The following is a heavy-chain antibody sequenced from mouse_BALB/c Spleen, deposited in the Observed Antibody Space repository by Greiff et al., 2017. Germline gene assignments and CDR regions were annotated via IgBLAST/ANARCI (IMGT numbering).Heavy chain of an antibody. D-gene: IGHD2-4*01. Sequence: QVQLKESGPGLVAPSQSLSITCTVSGFSLTSYGVHWVRQPPGKGLEWLGVIWAGGSTNYNSALMSRLSISKDNSKSQVFLKMNSLQTDDTAMYYCARWGLRRGYFDYWGQGTTLTVSS. CDR3: ARWGLRRGYFDY. CDR2: IWAGGST. CDR1: GFSLTSYG. J-gene: IGHJ2*01. V-gene: IGHV2-9*02.